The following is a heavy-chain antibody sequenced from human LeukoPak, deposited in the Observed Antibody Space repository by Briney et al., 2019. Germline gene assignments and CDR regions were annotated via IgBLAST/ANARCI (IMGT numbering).Heavy chain of an antibody. V-gene: IGHV3-21*01. Sequence: GGSLRLSCAASGFTFSSYSMNWVRQAPGKGLEWVSSISGSSSYIYYADSVKGRFTISRDNAKNSLYLQMNSLRAEDTAVYYCARDSGEGGFDYWGQGTLVTVSS. CDR3: ARDSGEGGFDY. D-gene: IGHD7-27*01. J-gene: IGHJ4*02. CDR2: ISGSSSYI. CDR1: GFTFSSYS.